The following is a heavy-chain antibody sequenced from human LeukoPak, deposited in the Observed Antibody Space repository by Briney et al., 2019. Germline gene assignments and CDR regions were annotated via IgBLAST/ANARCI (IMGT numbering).Heavy chain of an antibody. V-gene: IGHV1-18*04. CDR3: ARVVGLNEWEPHY. CDR2: ISAYNGNT. CDR1: GYTFTSYY. Sequence: ASVKVSCKASGYTFTSYYMHWVRQAPGQGLEWMGWISAYNGNTDYAQKFQGRVTMTTDTSTSTAYMELRSLRSDDTAMYYCARVVGLNEWEPHYWGQGTLVTVSS. J-gene: IGHJ4*02. D-gene: IGHD1-26*01.